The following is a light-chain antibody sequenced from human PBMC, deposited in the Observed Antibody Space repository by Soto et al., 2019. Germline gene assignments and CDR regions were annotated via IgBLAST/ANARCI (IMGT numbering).Light chain of an antibody. CDR1: QSVGSN. CDR2: GAS. Sequence: EVVVTQSPATLSVSPGERATLSCRASQSVGSNLAWYQQKPGQAPRLLIYGASTRATGIPARFSGSGSGTEFTLTISSLQSEDFAVYYCQQYNNWPLTFGGGTKVDIK. CDR3: QQYNNWPLT. J-gene: IGKJ4*01. V-gene: IGKV3-15*01.